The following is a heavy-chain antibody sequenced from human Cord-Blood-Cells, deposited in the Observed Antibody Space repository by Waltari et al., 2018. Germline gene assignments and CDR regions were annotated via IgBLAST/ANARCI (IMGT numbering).Heavy chain of an antibody. J-gene: IGHJ6*02. CDR2: IYPGDSDT. V-gene: IGHV5-51*03. Sequence: EVQLVQSGAEVKKPGESLKISCKGSGYSFTSYWIGWVRQMPGNGLEWMGIIYPGDSDTRYSPSFQGQVTISADKSISTAYLQWSSLMASDTAMYYCARVPDGGFWSGYYYYGMDVWGQGTTVTVSS. CDR3: ARVPDGGFWSGYYYYGMDV. D-gene: IGHD3-3*01. CDR1: GYSFTSYW.